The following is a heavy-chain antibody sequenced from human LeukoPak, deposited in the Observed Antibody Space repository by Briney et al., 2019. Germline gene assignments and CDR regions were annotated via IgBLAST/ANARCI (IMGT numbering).Heavy chain of an antibody. D-gene: IGHD4-17*01. V-gene: IGHV4-34*01. CDR1: GGSFSGYY. Sequence: SETLSLTCAVYGGSFSGYYWSWIRQPPGKGQEWNGEVNHSGSTNYNPSLKSRVTISVDTSKNQFSLKLSSVTAADTAVYYCARGARDGDYFYFDYWGQGTLVTVSS. CDR2: VNHSGST. CDR3: ARGARDGDYFYFDY. J-gene: IGHJ4*02.